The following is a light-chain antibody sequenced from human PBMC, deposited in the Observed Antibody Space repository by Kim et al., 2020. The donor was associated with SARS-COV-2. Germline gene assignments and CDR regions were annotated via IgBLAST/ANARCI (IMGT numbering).Light chain of an antibody. J-gene: IGLJ3*02. CDR2: YDD. CDR1: RSNIGNNA. V-gene: IGLV1-36*01. CDR3: AAWDDSLNGWV. Sequence: QRVTISCSGSRSNIGNNAVHWYQQLPRKAPKLLIYYDDLLPSGVSDRFSGSKSGPSAYLAISGLQSEDEADYYCAAWDDSLNGWVFGGGTKLTVL.